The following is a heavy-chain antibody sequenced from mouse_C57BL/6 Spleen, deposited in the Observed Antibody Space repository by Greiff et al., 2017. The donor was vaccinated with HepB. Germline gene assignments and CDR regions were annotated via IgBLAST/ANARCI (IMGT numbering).Heavy chain of an antibody. CDR1: GYAFSSYW. D-gene: IGHD2-4*01. J-gene: IGHJ2*01. CDR3: ARWGLYDYEVFDY. V-gene: IGHV1-80*01. Sequence: QVQLKESGAELVKPGASVKISCKASGYAFSSYWMNWVKQRPGKGLEWIGQIYPGDGDTNYNGKFKGKATLTADKSSSTAYMQLSSLTSEDSAVYFCARWGLYDYEVFDYWGQGTTLTVSS. CDR2: IYPGDGDT.